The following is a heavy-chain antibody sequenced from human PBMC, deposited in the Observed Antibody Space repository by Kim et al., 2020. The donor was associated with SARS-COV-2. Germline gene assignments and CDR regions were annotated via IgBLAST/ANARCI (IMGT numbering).Heavy chain of an antibody. Sequence: ASVKVSCKASGYTFTSYDINWVRQATGQGLEWMGWMNPNSGNTGYAQKFQGRVTMTRNTSISTAYMELSSLRSEDTAVYYCARGPFCDYVWGSYRYFDYWGQGTLVTVSS. D-gene: IGHD3-16*02. CDR2: MNPNSGNT. CDR1: GYTFTSYD. CDR3: ARGPFCDYVWGSYRYFDY. V-gene: IGHV1-8*01. J-gene: IGHJ4*02.